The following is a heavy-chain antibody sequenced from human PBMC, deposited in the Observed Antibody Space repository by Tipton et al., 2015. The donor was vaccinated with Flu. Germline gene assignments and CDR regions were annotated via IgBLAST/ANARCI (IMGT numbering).Heavy chain of an antibody. CDR1: GGSISTYY. CDR2: IYNDGST. CDR3: ARDPGSRMFDP. J-gene: IGHJ5*02. V-gene: IGHV4-59*12. Sequence: TLSLTCTVSGGSISTYYWNWIRQPPGQGLQWIGFIYNDGSTTYNPSLKGRVTMSVDTSNDQFSLNLSSVTAADTAVYYCARDPGSRMFDPWGQGTLVTVSS. D-gene: IGHD6-13*01.